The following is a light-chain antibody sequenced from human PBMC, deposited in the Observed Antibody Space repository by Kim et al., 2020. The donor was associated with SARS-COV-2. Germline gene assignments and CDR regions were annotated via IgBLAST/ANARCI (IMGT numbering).Light chain of an antibody. CDR2: GAL. CDR1: QSVSSNY. J-gene: IGKJ4*01. CDR3: QHYGTSPLT. V-gene: IGKV3-20*01. Sequence: EIVLTQSPGTLSLSPGEGATLSCRASQSVSSNYLAWYQHKPGQAPRLLIFGALSRATGIPDRFSGSGSGTDFTLTISGLEPEDFAVYYCQHYGTSPLTFGGGTKVDIK.